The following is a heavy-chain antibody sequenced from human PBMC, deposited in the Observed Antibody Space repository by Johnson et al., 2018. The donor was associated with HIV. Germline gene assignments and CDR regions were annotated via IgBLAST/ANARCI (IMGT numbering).Heavy chain of an antibody. D-gene: IGHD5-24*01. CDR3: AREMAWEDAFDI. V-gene: IGHV3-11*04. CDR1: GFTFSDYY. CDR2: ISSSGTAK. Sequence: VQLLESGGGLVKPGGSLRLSCAASGFTFSDYYMNWVRPAPGKGLEWLSYISSSGTAKYYADSVKGRFTISRDNAKNSLYLQMNSLRAEDTAVFYCAREMAWEDAFDIWGQGTMVTVSS. J-gene: IGHJ3*02.